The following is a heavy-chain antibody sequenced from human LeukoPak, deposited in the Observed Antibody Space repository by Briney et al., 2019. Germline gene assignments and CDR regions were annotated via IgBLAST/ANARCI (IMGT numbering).Heavy chain of an antibody. J-gene: IGHJ4*02. V-gene: IGHV4-59*01. Sequence: SETLSLTCTVSGGSIGSYYWSWLRQPPGKGLEWIGYIYYSGSTKYNPSLTSRVTISVDTSKNQFSLKLTSVTAADTAVYYCARYNILTASDYWGQGILVTVSS. D-gene: IGHD3-9*01. CDR1: GGSIGSYY. CDR3: ARYNILTASDY. CDR2: IYYSGST.